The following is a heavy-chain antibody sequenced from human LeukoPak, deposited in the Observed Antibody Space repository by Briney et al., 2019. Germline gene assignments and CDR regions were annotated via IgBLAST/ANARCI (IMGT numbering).Heavy chain of an antibody. V-gene: IGHV3-21*01. D-gene: IGHD3-10*01. J-gene: IGHJ3*02. Sequence: GGPLTLSCAASGFTFSSYSMNWVSQAPAQGLEWVSSISSGSTYIYYADSVKGPFTISRDNTKNSLYLQMNSLRAEDTAVYYCTREGVGVFDIWGEGTMVTVSS. CDR2: ISSGSTYI. CDR1: GFTFSSYS. CDR3: TREGVGVFDI.